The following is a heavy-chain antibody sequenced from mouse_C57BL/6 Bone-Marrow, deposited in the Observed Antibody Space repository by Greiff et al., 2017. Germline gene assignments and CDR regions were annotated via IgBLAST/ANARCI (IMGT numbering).Heavy chain of an antibody. J-gene: IGHJ4*01. V-gene: IGHV5-9*01. CDR2: ISGGGGNT. Sequence: EVKLMESGGGLVKPGGSLKLSCAASGFTFSSYTMSWVRQTPEQRLEWVATISGGGGNTYYPDSVKGRFTISRDNAKNTLYLQMSSLRSEDTALYYCARPFITTVVAIYYYAMDYWGQGTSVTVAS. CDR1: GFTFSSYT. CDR3: ARPFITTVVAIYYYAMDY. D-gene: IGHD1-1*01.